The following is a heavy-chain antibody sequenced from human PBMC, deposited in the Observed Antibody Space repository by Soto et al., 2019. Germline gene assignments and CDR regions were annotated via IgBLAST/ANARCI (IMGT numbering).Heavy chain of an antibody. CDR3: ARDRGVATYDD. J-gene: IGHJ4*02. V-gene: IGHV1-18*01. D-gene: IGHD2-15*01. CDR1: GYTFTSYG. CDR2: ISAYNGNT. Sequence: QVQLVQSGAEVKKPGASVKVSCKASGYTFTSYGISWVRQAPGQGLEGMGWISAYNGNTNDAQKLQGRVTMTTDTATSTAYRELRSLRADDTAVDDWARDRGVATYDDWGQGTLVAVAS.